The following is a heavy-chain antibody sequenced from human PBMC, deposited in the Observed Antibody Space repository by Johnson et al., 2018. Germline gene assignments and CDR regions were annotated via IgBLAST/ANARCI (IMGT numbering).Heavy chain of an antibody. V-gene: IGHV3-30*18. D-gene: IGHD6-13*01. J-gene: IGHJ3*02. CDR2: ISYDGRNK. CDR3: AKDRSVGYSSRWRDAFDI. Sequence: QVQLVQSGGGVVQPGRSLRLSCGASGFTFNNFGMHWVRQAPGKGLEWVADISYDGRNKNYADSVKGRFAISRDNSKNTLYVQMDSLRAEDTAVYYCAKDRSVGYSSRWRDAFDIWGPGTMVTVSS. CDR1: GFTFNNFG.